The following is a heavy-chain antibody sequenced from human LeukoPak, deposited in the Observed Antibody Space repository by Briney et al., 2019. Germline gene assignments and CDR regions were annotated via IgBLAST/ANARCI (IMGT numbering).Heavy chain of an antibody. CDR2: INTNTGNP. D-gene: IGHD6-13*01. Sequence: ASVKVSCKASGYTFTSYAMNWVRQAPGQGLEWMGWINTNTGNPTYAQGFTGRSVFSLDTSVSTAYLQISSLKAEDTAVYYCARGGSSWYGGHAEYFQHWGQGTLVTVSS. J-gene: IGHJ1*01. CDR3: ARGGSSWYGGHAEYFQH. CDR1: GYTFTSYA. V-gene: IGHV7-4-1*02.